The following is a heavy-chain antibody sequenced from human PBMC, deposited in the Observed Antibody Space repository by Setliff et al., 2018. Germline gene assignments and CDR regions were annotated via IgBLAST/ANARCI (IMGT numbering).Heavy chain of an antibody. J-gene: IGHJ3*02. CDR3: ARALGYCSRTSCYADAFDI. CDR2: MYHSGST. D-gene: IGHD2-2*01. Sequence: ASETLSLTCAVSGYSISSDYYWGWIRQPPGKGLEWIGSMYHSGSTYYNPSLKSRVTISVDTSKNQFSLKLNYVTAADTAVYYCARALGYCSRTSCYADAFDIWGQGTVVTVSS. CDR1: GYSISSDYY. V-gene: IGHV4-38-2*01.